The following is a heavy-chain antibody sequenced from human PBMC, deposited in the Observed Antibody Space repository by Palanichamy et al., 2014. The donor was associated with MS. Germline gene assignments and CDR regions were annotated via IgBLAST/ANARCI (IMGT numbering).Heavy chain of an antibody. Sequence: EVQLVESGGGSVQPGGSLRLSCEGSGFTFRNYWMHWVRQTPGKGLVWVSRIDSDGSTAAYADSVKGRFTVSRDNARSTLYLQMNSLRDEDTAVYFCAKSDGGNWPRQNWFDPWGQGTLVTVAS. D-gene: IGHD1-1*01. CDR1: GFTFRNYW. J-gene: IGHJ5*02. V-gene: IGHV3-74*03. CDR3: AKSDGGNWPRQNWFDP. CDR2: IDSDGSTA.